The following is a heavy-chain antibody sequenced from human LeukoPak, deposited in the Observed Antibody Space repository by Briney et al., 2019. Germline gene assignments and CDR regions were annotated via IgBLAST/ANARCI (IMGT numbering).Heavy chain of an antibody. V-gene: IGHV1-8*01. J-gene: IGHJ6*03. CDR3: ARATYYYDSSGYREDPYYYYMDV. CDR2: MNPSSGNT. CDR1: GYTFTSYD. D-gene: IGHD3-22*01. Sequence: ASVKVSCKASGYTFTSYDINWVRQATGQGLEWMGWMNPSSGNTGYAQKFQGRVTMNRNTSISTAYMELSSLRSEDTAVYYCARATYYYDSSGYREDPYYYYMDVWGKGTTVTVSS.